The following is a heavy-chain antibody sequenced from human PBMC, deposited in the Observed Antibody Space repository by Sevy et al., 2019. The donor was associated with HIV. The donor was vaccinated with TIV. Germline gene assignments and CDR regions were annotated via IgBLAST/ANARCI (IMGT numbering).Heavy chain of an antibody. CDR3: ARDGFSYGYLDY. Sequence: SETLSLTCTVSGGSINSYYWTWIRQPAGKGLEWIGRVYSTRITDYNPSLKSRVTMSVDTSKNQFSLNLSSVTAADTAVYYCARDGFSYGYLDYWGQGALVTVSS. V-gene: IGHV4-4*07. CDR2: VYSTRIT. J-gene: IGHJ4*02. CDR1: GGSINSYY. D-gene: IGHD5-18*01.